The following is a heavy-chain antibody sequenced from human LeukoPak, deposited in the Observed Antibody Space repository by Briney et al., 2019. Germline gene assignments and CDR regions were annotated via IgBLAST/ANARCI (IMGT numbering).Heavy chain of an antibody. Sequence: GASVKVSCKASGGTFSSYAISWVRQAPGQGLEWMGRIIPILGIANYAQKFQGRVTITADKSTSTAYMELRSLRSDDTAVYYCARDLGYYDSGGYSNPLVDYWGQGTLVTVSS. J-gene: IGHJ4*02. D-gene: IGHD3-22*01. CDR3: ARDLGYYDSGGYSNPLVDY. CDR1: GGTFSSYA. CDR2: IIPILGIA. V-gene: IGHV1-69*04.